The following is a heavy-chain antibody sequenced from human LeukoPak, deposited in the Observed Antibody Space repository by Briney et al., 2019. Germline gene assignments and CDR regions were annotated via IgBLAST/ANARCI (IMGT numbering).Heavy chain of an antibody. CDR1: GFTFSSYW. V-gene: IGHV3-30*02. CDR2: IRYDGSNK. CDR3: AKTLDYYGSGSYYGY. Sequence: PGGSLRLSCAASGFTFSSYWMSWVRQAPGKGLEWVAFIRYDGSNKYYADSVKGRFTISRDNSKNTLYLQMNSLRAEDTAVYYCAKTLDYYGSGSYYGYWGQGTLVTVSS. D-gene: IGHD3-10*01. J-gene: IGHJ4*02.